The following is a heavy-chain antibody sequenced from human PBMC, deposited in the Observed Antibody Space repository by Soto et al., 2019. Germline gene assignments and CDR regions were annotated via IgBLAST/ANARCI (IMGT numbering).Heavy chain of an antibody. CDR3: ARRYGGNFDY. V-gene: IGHV4-59*01. Sequence: QVQLQESGPGLVKPSETLSLTCTVSGGSISSYYWSWIRQPPGKGLEWIGYIYYSGSTNYNPSLXGXVXIXXATSKHQCSLKLSSVTAADTAVYYCARRYGGNFDYWGQGTLVTVSS. D-gene: IGHD4-17*01. CDR2: IYYSGST. J-gene: IGHJ4*02. CDR1: GGSISSYY.